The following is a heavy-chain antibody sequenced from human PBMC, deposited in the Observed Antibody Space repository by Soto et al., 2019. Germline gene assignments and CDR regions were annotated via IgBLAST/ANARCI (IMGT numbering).Heavy chain of an antibody. CDR2: IYYSGST. V-gene: IGHV4-39*01. Sequence: QLQLQESGPGLVKPSETLSLSCTVSDGSITSSSYYWGWIRQPPGKGLEWIGSIYYSGSTYYNPSLKSRVTISLDTSKNQFSLKLSSVTAADTAVYYCAGVNYYNYDVDVWGQGATVTVSS. D-gene: IGHD3-16*01. CDR3: AGVNYYNYDVDV. CDR1: DGSITSSSYY. J-gene: IGHJ6*02.